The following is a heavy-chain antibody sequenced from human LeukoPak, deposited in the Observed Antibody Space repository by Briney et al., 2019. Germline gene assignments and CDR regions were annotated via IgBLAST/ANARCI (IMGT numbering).Heavy chain of an antibody. Sequence: SETLSLTCTVSGGSISSYYWSWIRQPPGKGVEWIGYIYYSGSTNYNPSLKSRVTISVDTSKNQFSLKLSSVTAADTAVYYCARREGDYGYWYFDLWGRGTLVTVSS. CDR3: ARREGDYGYWYFDL. CDR1: GGSISSYY. D-gene: IGHD4-17*01. CDR2: IYYSGST. J-gene: IGHJ2*01. V-gene: IGHV4-59*08.